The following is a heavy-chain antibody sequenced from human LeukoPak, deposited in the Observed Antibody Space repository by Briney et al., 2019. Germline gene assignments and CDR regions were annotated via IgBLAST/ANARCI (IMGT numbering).Heavy chain of an antibody. D-gene: IGHD2-2*01. V-gene: IGHV4-30-2*01. CDR1: GGSISSGGYY. Sequence: SETLSLTCTVSGGSISSGGYYWSWIRQPPGKGLEWIGYIYHSGSTYYNPSLKSRVTISVDRSKDQFSLKLSSVTAADTAVYYCARESLVVPAAMGWFDPWGQGTLVTVSS. CDR3: ARESLVVPAAMGWFDP. J-gene: IGHJ5*02. CDR2: IYHSGST.